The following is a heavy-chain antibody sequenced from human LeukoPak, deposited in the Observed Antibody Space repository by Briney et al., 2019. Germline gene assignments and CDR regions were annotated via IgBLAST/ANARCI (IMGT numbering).Heavy chain of an antibody. V-gene: IGHV4-61*08. CDR3: ARAGPFSTYDYVWGSYPTARGYFDY. Sequence: SETLSLTCTVSGGSISSGGYYWSWIRQPPGKGLEWIGYIYYSGSTNYNPSLKSRVTISVDTSKNQFSLKLSSVTAADTAVYYCARAGPFSTYDYVWGSYPTARGYFDYWGQGTLVTVSS. D-gene: IGHD3-16*02. CDR1: GGSISSGGYY. CDR2: IYYSGST. J-gene: IGHJ4*02.